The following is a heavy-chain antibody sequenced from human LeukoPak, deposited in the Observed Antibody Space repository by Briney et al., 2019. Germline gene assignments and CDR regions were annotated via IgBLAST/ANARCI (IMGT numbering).Heavy chain of an antibody. CDR1: GFTFSNYA. CDR2: ISGVGDST. Sequence: GGSLRLSCAPSGFTFSNYAMNWVRQAPGNGLEWASTISGVGDSTYYAESVKGRFTMSRDNSKNTVYLQMNSLRVEDTAIYYCAKRADGCSGVSCYYYYMDVWGKGTTVTVSS. V-gene: IGHV3-23*01. D-gene: IGHD2-15*01. CDR3: AKRADGCSGVSCYYYYMDV. J-gene: IGHJ6*03.